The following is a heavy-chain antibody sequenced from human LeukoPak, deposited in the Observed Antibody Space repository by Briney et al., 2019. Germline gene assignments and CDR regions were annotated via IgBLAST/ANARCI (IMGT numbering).Heavy chain of an antibody. CDR1: GYSFTSYW. V-gene: IGHV5-51*01. Sequence: GESLKISCKGSGYSFTSYWIGWVRQMPGKGLEWMGIIYPGDSDTRYGPSFQGQVTISADKSISTAYLQWSSLKASDTAMYYCARSEGGRYFDWLLMGFDPWGQGTLVTVSS. J-gene: IGHJ5*02. CDR2: IYPGDSDT. D-gene: IGHD3-9*01. CDR3: ARSEGGRYFDWLLMGFDP.